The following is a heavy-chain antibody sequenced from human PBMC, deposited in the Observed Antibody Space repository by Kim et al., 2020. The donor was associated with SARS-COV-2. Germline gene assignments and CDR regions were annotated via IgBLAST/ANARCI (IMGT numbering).Heavy chain of an antibody. J-gene: IGHJ4*02. CDR2: ISGSGGST. CDR1: GFTFSSYA. D-gene: IGHD5-12*01. Sequence: GGSLRLSCAASGFTFSSYAMSWVRQAPGKGLEWVSAISGSGGSTYYADSVKGRFTISRDNSKNTLYLQMNSLRAEDTAVYYCAKDKLRGRDGYRLFDYWGQGTLVTVSS. V-gene: IGHV3-23*01. CDR3: AKDKLRGRDGYRLFDY.